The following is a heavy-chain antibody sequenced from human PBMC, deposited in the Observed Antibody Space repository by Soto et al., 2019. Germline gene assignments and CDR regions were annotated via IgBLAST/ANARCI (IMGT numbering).Heavy chain of an antibody. V-gene: IGHV4-59*01. CDR1: GGSISSYY. D-gene: IGHD3-22*01. CDR3: ARDYYYDSRGYPGAYYYGMDV. Sequence: SETLSLTCTVSGGSISSYYWSWIRLPPGTGLEWIGHISGSGSTKYNPSLKSRVTISVDKSKNQVSLKLSFVTAADTALYYCARDYYYDSRGYPGAYYYGMDVWGQGTTVTVSS. J-gene: IGHJ6*02. CDR2: ISGSGST.